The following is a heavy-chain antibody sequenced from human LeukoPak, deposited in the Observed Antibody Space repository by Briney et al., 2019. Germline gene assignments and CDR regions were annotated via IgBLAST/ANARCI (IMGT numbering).Heavy chain of an antibody. V-gene: IGHV4-34*01. CDR1: GGSFSGYY. J-gene: IGHJ4*02. Sequence: SETLSLTCAVYGGSFSGYYWSWIRQPPGKGLEWIGEIYHSGSTNYNPSLKSRVTISVDTSKNQFSLKLSSVTAADTAVYYCARVVKGFDYWGQGTLVTVSS. CDR2: IYHSGST. CDR3: ARVVKGFDY.